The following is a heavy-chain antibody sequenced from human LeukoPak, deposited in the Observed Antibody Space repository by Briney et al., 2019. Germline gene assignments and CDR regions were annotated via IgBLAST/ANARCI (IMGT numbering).Heavy chain of an antibody. J-gene: IGHJ6*02. CDR3: ARGRYYGMDV. CDR1: GFTFSAYW. V-gene: IGHV3-74*01. CDR2: INSDGRTT. Sequence: SGGSLRLSCAASGFTFSAYWMHWVRQAPGKGLVWVSGINSDGRTTSYADSVKGRFTISRDNAKNTLYLQMNSLRAEDTALYYCARGRYYGMDVWGQETTVTVSS.